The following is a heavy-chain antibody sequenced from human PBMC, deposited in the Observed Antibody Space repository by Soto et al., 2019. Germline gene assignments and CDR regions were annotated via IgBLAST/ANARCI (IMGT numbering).Heavy chain of an antibody. CDR1: GFTFSSYG. CDR2: ISYDGSNK. D-gene: IGHD4-17*01. V-gene: IGHV3-30*18. J-gene: IGHJ5*02. CDR3: AKESGYGDYLNWFDP. Sequence: QVQLVESGGGVVQPGRSLRLSCAASGFTFSSYGMHWVRQAPGKGLEWVAVISYDGSNKYYADSVKGRFTISRDNSKNTLYLQMNSLRAEDTAVYYCAKESGYGDYLNWFDPWCQGTLVTVSS.